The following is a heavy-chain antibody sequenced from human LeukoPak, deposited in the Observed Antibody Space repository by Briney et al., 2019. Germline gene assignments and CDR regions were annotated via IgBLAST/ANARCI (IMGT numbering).Heavy chain of an antibody. CDR1: GYTFTSYY. V-gene: IGHV1-46*01. D-gene: IGHD6-19*01. CDR3: ARDGIAVAGTVYYYGMDV. Sequence: ASVKVSCKASGYTFTSYYMHWVRQAPGQGLEWMGIINPSGGSTSYAQKFQGRVTMTRDTSTNTVYMELSSLRSEDTAVYYCARDGIAVAGTVYYYGMDVWGQGTTVTVSS. J-gene: IGHJ6*02. CDR2: INPSGGST.